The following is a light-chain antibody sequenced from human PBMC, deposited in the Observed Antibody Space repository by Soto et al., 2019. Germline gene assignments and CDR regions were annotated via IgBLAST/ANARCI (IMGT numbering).Light chain of an antibody. Sequence: EIVLTQSPATLSVSPGERATLSCRASQSVSSNLAWYQQKPGQAPRLLIYGASTRATGIPARFSGSGSGTEFTLTISSLQSEEFAVYYCQQYNNWPQTFGQGTKVESK. V-gene: IGKV3-15*01. CDR2: GAS. J-gene: IGKJ1*01. CDR3: QQYNNWPQT. CDR1: QSVSSN.